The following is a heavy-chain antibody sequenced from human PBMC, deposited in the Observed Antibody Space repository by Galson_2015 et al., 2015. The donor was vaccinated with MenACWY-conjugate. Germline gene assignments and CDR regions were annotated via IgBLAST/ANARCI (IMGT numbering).Heavy chain of an antibody. J-gene: IGHJ4*02. Sequence: SLRLSCAASGFTFSSYWMHWVRQAPGKGLVWVSLINSDGSSTSYAHSVKGRFTISRDNAKNTLYLQMNSLRAEDTAVYYCAVYCSSTRCYGASGGYWGQGTLVTVSS. D-gene: IGHD2-2*01. CDR2: INSDGSST. CDR3: AVYCSSTRCYGASGGY. CDR1: GFTFSSYW. V-gene: IGHV3-74*01.